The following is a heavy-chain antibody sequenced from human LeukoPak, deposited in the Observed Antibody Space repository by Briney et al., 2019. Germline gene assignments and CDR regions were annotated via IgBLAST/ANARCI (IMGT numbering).Heavy chain of an antibody. D-gene: IGHD2-2*01. CDR2: INHSGST. V-gene: IGHV4-34*01. Sequence: ESSETLSLTCAVYGGSFSGYYWSWIRQPPGKGLEWIGEINHSGSTNYNPSLKSRVTISVHTFKNQFSLKLSSVTAADTAVYYCGRGIRGGRYCSSTSWSRPMGFDYWGQGTLVTVSS. CDR3: GRGIRGGRYCSSTSWSRPMGFDY. CDR1: GGSFSGYY. J-gene: IGHJ4*02.